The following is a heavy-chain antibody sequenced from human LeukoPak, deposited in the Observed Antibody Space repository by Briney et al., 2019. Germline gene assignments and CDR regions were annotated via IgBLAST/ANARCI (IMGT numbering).Heavy chain of an antibody. Sequence: GGSLRLSCAASGFTFSSYWMHWVRQVPGTGLVWVARINPGWSSITYADSVKGRFTISRDNAKNTLYLQMDSLRAEDTGVYYCARSNQADDYWGQGTLVTVSS. CDR1: GFTFSSYW. CDR3: ARSNQADDY. V-gene: IGHV3-74*01. D-gene: IGHD1-14*01. CDR2: INPGWSSI. J-gene: IGHJ4*02.